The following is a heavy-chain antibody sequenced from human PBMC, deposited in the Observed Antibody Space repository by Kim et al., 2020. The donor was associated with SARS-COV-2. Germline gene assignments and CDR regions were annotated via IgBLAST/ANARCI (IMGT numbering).Heavy chain of an antibody. D-gene: IGHD6-13*01. Sequence: GGSLRLSCAASGFTFSSYWMSWVRQAPGKGLEWVANIKQDGSEKYYVDSVKGRFTISRDNAKNSLYLQMNSLRAEDTAVYYCARSVLAAAVTGAFDIWGQGTMVTVSS. CDR3: ARSVLAAAVTGAFDI. CDR2: IKQDGSEK. CDR1: GFTFSSYW. V-gene: IGHV3-7*03. J-gene: IGHJ3*02.